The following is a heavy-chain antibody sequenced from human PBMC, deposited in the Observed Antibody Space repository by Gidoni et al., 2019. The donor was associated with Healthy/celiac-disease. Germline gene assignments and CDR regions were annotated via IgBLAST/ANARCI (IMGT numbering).Heavy chain of an antibody. CDR1: GGSIRRSSYY. D-gene: IGHD3-10*01. V-gene: IGHV4-39*07. Sequence: QLKLQASGPGLVKPSETLAPACTVAGGSIRRSSYYWRWIRQPPGQGREWIGSIYYGGSTSYNPSPKSRVTISVDTSKTQFALTLSSLTAADTAVYYWSREGINLWFGEFSYYGIDVWGQGTTVTVSS. CDR2: IYYGGST. J-gene: IGHJ6*02. CDR3: SREGINLWFGEFSYYGIDV.